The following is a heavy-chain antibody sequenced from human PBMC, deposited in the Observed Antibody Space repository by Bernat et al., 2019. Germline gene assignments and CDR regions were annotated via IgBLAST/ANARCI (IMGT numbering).Heavy chain of an antibody. CDR1: GFTFSSYA. CDR2: ISYDGSNK. CDR3: ARVRAARSSRGTLFDY. D-gene: IGHD6-6*01. Sequence: QVQLVESGGGVVQPGRSLRLSYAASGFTFSSYAMHWVRQAPGKGLEWVAVISYDGSNKYYADSVKGRFTISRDNSKNTLYLQMNSLRAEDTAVYYCARVRAARSSRGTLFDYWGQGTLVTVSS. J-gene: IGHJ4*02. V-gene: IGHV3-30-3*01.